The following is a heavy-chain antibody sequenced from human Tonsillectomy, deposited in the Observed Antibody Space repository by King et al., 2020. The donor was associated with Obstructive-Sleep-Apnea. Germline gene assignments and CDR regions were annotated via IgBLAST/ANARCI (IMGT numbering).Heavy chain of an antibody. V-gene: IGHV3-7*03. J-gene: IGHJ4*02. CDR1: RFTFSSYW. CDR3: ARDPFYYDSSGYFYFDY. CDR2: INQDGSEK. D-gene: IGHD3-22*01. Sequence: VQLVESGGGLVQPGGSLRLSCAASRFTFSSYWMSWVRQAPGKGLEGVANINQDGSEKYYVDSVKGRFTISRDNAKNSLYLQMNSLRAEDTAVYYCARDPFYYDSSGYFYFDYWGQGTLVTVSS.